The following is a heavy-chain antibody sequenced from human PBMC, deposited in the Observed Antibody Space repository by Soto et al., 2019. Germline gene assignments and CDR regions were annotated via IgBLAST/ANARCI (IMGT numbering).Heavy chain of an antibody. D-gene: IGHD1-26*01. CDR1: GFTFNTHW. V-gene: IGHV3-74*01. Sequence: EVQLVESGGGVAQPGGSLRLSCTASGFTFNTHWMHWVRQAPGEGLVWVSRIYFDVITTNYADSVKGRLTVSRDNAKNTVYLHVNTLRDEDTAGYYCARGGAMGVDYWGQGTLVTVSS. CDR2: IYFDVITT. CDR3: ARGGAMGVDY. J-gene: IGHJ4*02.